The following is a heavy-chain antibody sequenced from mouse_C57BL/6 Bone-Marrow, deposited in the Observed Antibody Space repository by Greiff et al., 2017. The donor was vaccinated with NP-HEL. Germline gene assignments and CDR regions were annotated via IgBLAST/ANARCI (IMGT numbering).Heavy chain of an antibody. CDR2: INPSSGYT. Sequence: VQRVGSGAELARPGASVKMSCKASGYTFTSYTMHWVKQRPGQGLEWIGYINPSSGYTKYNQKFKDKATLTADKSSSTAYMQLSSLTSEDSAVYYCARSRWLRRDWYFDVWGTGTTVTVSS. CDR1: GYTFTSYT. CDR3: ARSRWLRRDWYFDV. J-gene: IGHJ1*03. D-gene: IGHD2-2*01. V-gene: IGHV1-4*01.